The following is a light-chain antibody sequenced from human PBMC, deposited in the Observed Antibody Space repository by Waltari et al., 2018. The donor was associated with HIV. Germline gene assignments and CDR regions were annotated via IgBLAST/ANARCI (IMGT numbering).Light chain of an antibody. CDR2: WVS. CDR1: DTNIHYQNF. V-gene: IGLV2-14*01. J-gene: IGLJ2*01. CDR3: SSYTSMKRLV. Sequence: QSALTQPASGPGSPGQSSNISCRGVDTNIHYQNFVSWYQQHPGKTPRLVLFWVSNRPSGLSPRFSGTRSGSTASLTVSGLRSEDEGVYFCSSYTSMKRLVFGGGTELTV.